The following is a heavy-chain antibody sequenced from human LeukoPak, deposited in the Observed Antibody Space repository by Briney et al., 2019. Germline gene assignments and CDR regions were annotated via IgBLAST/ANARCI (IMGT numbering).Heavy chain of an antibody. CDR2: IYTSGST. J-gene: IGHJ3*02. CDR3: ARGDYGVFDI. D-gene: IGHD4-17*01. V-gene: IGHV4-61*02. Sequence: PSQTLSLTCTVSGGSISSGSYYWSWIRQPAGKGLEWIGRIYTSGSTNYNPSLKSRVTISVDTSKNQFSLKLSSVTAADTAVYYCARGDYGVFDIWGQGTMVTVSS. CDR1: GGSISSGSYY.